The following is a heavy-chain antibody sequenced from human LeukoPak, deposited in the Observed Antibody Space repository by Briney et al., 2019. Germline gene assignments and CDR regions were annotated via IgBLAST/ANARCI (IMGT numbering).Heavy chain of an antibody. CDR1: GYTFTGYY. J-gene: IGHJ5*02. V-gene: IGHV1-2*06. CDR3: ARAGSDGYNPNWFDP. CDR2: INPNSGGT. Sequence: GASVKVSCKASGYTFTGYYMHWLRQAPGQGLEWMGRINPNSGGTNYAQKFQGRVTMTRDTSISTAYMELSRLRSDDTAVYYCARAGSDGYNPNWFDPWGQGTLVTVSS. D-gene: IGHD5-24*01.